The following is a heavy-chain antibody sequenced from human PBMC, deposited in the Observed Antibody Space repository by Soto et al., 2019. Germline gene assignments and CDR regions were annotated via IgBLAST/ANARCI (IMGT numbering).Heavy chain of an antibody. J-gene: IGHJ4*02. D-gene: IGHD5-12*01. CDR2: IGPESGAT. Sequence: ASVKVSCKASGYTFTGHYIHWVRQAPEQGPEWMGEIGPESGATRYAQKFQGRVTMTMDMSITTVYMELSNLSPDDTAVYYCGRGRSGQIVVFYWGQGTPVTSPQ. CDR3: GRGRSGQIVVFY. V-gene: IGHV1-2*02. CDR1: GYTFTGHY.